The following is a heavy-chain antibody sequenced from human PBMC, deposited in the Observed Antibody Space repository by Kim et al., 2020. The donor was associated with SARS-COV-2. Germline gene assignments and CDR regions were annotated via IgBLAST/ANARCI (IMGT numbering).Heavy chain of an antibody. D-gene: IGHD5-18*01. V-gene: IGHV3-48*03. Sequence: GGSLRLSCAASGFTFSSYEMNWVRQAPGKGLEWVSYISSSGSTIYYADSVKGRFTISRDNAKNSLYLQMNSLRADDTAVYYCARGGAGYSYGTYYWGQGTLVTVSS. CDR3: ARGGAGYSYGTYY. CDR1: GFTFSSYE. CDR2: ISSSGSTI. J-gene: IGHJ4*02.